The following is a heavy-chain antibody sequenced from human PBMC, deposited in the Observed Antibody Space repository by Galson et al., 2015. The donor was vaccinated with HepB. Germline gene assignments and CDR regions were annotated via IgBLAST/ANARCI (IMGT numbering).Heavy chain of an antibody. CDR3: AKAGCSSTSCYAGFDY. J-gene: IGHJ4*02. D-gene: IGHD2-2*01. V-gene: IGHV3-30*18. Sequence: SLRLSCAASGFTFSSYGMHWIRQAPGKGLEWVAVISYDGSNKYYADSVKGRFTISRDNSKNTLYLQMNSLRAEDTAVYYCAKAGCSSTSCYAGFDYWGQGTLVTVSS. CDR1: GFTFSSYG. CDR2: ISYDGSNK.